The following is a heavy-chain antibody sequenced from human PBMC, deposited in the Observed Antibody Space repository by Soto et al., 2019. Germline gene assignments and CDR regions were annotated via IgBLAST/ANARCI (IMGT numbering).Heavy chain of an antibody. CDR3: AKWSYLDY. Sequence: GGSLRLSCTTYGFSLASFAMTWVRQAPGKGLEWVATISGSDGKTYYAVSVKGRFSISRDTSRNTLYLQMNSLRADDTAIYYCAKWSYLDYWGQGTRVTVSS. V-gene: IGHV3-23*01. D-gene: IGHD3-3*01. J-gene: IGHJ4*02. CDR2: ISGSDGKT. CDR1: GFSLASFA.